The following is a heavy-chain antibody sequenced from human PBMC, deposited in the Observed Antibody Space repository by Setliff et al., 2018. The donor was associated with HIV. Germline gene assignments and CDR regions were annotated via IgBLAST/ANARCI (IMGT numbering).Heavy chain of an antibody. CDR1: GYTSTKFD. J-gene: IGHJ5*02. CDR2: MNPNSGNT. V-gene: IGHV1-8*01. Sequence: ASVKVSCKASGYTSTKFDINWVRQATGQGLEWMGWMNPNSGNTGFAQKFQGRVTMTRNTSISTAYMELRSLRSEDTGLYYCAKDYTTTFWEYNWFDLWGQGTLVTVSS. CDR3: AKDYTTTFWEYNWFDL. D-gene: IGHD3-3*01.